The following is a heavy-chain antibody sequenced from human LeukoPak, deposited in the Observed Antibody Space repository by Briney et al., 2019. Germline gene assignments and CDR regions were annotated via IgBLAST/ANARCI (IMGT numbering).Heavy chain of an antibody. J-gene: IGHJ4*02. CDR3: ARRAAALGAFDY. CDR2: ISGSGGST. Sequence: RAGGSLRLSCAASGFTFSSYGMSWVRQAPGKGLQWVSAISGSGGSTYYADSVKGRFTISRDNSKNTLYLQMNSLRAEDTAVYYCARRAAALGAFDYWGPGTLVTVSS. CDR1: GFTFSSYG. V-gene: IGHV3-23*01. D-gene: IGHD6-13*01.